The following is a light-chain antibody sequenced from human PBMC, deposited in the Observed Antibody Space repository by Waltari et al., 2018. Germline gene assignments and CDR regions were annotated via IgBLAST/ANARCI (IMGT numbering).Light chain of an antibody. CDR2: EVT. CDR1: SRDVGNYNL. J-gene: IGLJ1*01. CDR3: CSYAGLGIYV. Sequence: QSGLTQPASVSGSPGQSTTISCTGTSRDVGNYNLVSWYQQYPGKAPKLMVYEVTRRSSGVSDRFSGSKSGNTASLTIYGLQSEDEADYYCCSYAGLGIYVFGTGTKVTVL. V-gene: IGLV2-23*02.